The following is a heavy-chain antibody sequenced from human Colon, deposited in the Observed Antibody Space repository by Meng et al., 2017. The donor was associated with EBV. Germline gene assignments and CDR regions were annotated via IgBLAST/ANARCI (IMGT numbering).Heavy chain of an antibody. CDR2: IYYSGST. V-gene: IGHV4-39*01. CDR1: GGSISRSIYY. Sequence: ESGPGLFNPLETLSLTCTVSGGSISRSIYYWGWIRQPPGKGLEWIGSIYYSGSTYYNPSLKSRVTISVDTSKNQFSLKLSSVTAADTAVYYCASPLGILGIVDLWGRGTLVTVSS. D-gene: IGHD7-27*01. CDR3: ASPLGILGIVDL. J-gene: IGHJ2*01.